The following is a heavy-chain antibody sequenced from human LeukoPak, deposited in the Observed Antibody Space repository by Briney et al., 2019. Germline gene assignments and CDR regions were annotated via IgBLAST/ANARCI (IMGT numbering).Heavy chain of an antibody. CDR2: IGTTGDT. V-gene: IGHV3-13*04. D-gene: IGHD3-22*01. CDR1: GFTFSSYD. J-gene: IGHJ3*02. Sequence: GGSLRLSCAASGFTFSSYDMHWVRQATGKGLEWVSAIGTTGDTYYPGSVKGRFTISRENAKNSLYLQMNSLRAGDTAAYYCARGGGGSGYSYPFDIWGQGTMVTVSS. CDR3: ARGGGGSGYSYPFDI.